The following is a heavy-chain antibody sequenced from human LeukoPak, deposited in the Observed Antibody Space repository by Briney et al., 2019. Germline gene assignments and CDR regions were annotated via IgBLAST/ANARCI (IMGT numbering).Heavy chain of an antibody. J-gene: IGHJ3*02. CDR1: GYTFTSYG. D-gene: IGHD6-13*01. Sequence: SVKVSCKASGYTFTSYGISWVRQAPGQGLEWMGGIIPIFGTANYAQKFQGRVTITADKSTSTAYMELSSLRSEDTAVYYCAREGRIADTSRAFDIWGQGTMVTVSS. CDR3: AREGRIADTSRAFDI. V-gene: IGHV1-69*06. CDR2: IIPIFGTA.